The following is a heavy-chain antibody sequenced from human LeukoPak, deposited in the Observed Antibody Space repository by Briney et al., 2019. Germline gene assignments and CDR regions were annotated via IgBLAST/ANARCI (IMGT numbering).Heavy chain of an antibody. J-gene: IGHJ4*02. Sequence: GGSLRLSCAASGFTFSSYSMNWVRQAPGKGLEWVSSISSSSSYIYYADSVKGRFTISRDNAKNSLYLQMNSLRAEDTAVYYCARGITHKRRGHDYWGQGTLVTVSS. CDR1: GFTFSSYS. CDR3: ARGITHKRRGHDY. D-gene: IGHD3-10*01. V-gene: IGHV3-21*04. CDR2: ISSSSSYI.